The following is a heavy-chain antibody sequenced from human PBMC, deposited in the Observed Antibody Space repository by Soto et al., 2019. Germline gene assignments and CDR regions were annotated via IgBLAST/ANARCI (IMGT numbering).Heavy chain of an antibody. J-gene: IGHJ6*02. CDR2: INPKTGDT. D-gene: IGHD1-26*01. Sequence: QVQLAQSGAEVKKPGASVKFSCKASGYTLTDYYIHWVRQAPGRGLEWMGWINPKTGDTYSAQNFQGRVTTTRDTSTDTGYMELSRLQSDDTAVYYCARSSGSYSYYGMDVWGQGTTLTVSS. CDR3: ARSSGSYSYYGMDV. V-gene: IGHV1-2*02. CDR1: GYTLTDYY.